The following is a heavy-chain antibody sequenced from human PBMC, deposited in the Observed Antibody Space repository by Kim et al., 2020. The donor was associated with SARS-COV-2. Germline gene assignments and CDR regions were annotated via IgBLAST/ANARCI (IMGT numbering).Heavy chain of an antibody. D-gene: IGHD2-2*01. J-gene: IGHJ4*02. CDR3: ARGRPGKFYCSSTSCYRGLFDY. V-gene: IGHV4-34*01. Sequence: SETLSLTCAVYGGSFSGYYWSWIRQPPGKGLEWIGEINHSGSTNYNPSLKSRVTISVDTSKNQFSLKLSSVTAADTAVYYCARGRPGKFYCSSTSCYRGLFDYWGQGTLVTVSS. CDR2: INHSGST. CDR1: GGSFSGYY.